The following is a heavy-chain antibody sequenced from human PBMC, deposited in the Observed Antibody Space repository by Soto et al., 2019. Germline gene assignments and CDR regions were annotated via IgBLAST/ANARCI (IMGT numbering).Heavy chain of an antibody. CDR3: ARGRGIRRVPAALISGDY. D-gene: IGHD2-2*01. Sequence: QVQLQQWGAGLLKPSETLSLTCAVYGGSFSGYYWSWIRQPPGKGLEWIGEINHSGSTNYNPSLKIRVTISVDTSKNQFSLKLSSVTAADTAVYYCARGRGIRRVPAALISGDYWGQGTLVTVSS. J-gene: IGHJ4*02. CDR2: INHSGST. CDR1: GGSFSGYY. V-gene: IGHV4-34*01.